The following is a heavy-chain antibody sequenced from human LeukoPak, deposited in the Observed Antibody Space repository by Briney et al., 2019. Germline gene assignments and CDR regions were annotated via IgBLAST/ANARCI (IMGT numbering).Heavy chain of an antibody. Sequence: GRSLRLSCAVSGLTVSSNYMAWVHQPPGKGLEWVSVIYSGGTIYYADSAKGRFTISRDNSKNTLFLQMNSLRAEDTAVYYCAAVGSSIYWGQGTLVTVSS. V-gene: IGHV3-53*01. D-gene: IGHD1-26*01. J-gene: IGHJ4*02. CDR3: AAVGSSIY. CDR2: IYSGGTI. CDR1: GLTVSSNY.